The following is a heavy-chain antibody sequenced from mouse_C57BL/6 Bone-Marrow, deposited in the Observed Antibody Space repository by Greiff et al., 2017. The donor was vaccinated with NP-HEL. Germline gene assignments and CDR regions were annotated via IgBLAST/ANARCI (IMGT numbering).Heavy chain of an antibody. D-gene: IGHD4-1*01. J-gene: IGHJ3*01. CDR2: ISSGGSYT. CDR1: GFTFSSYG. V-gene: IGHV5-6*01. Sequence: EVQVVESGGDLVKPGGSLKLSCAASGFTFSSYGMSWVRPTPDKRLEWVATISSGGSYTYYPDSVKGRFTISRDNAKNTLYLQMSSLKSEDTAMYYCARLGREGFAYWGKGTLVTVSA. CDR3: ARLGREGFAY.